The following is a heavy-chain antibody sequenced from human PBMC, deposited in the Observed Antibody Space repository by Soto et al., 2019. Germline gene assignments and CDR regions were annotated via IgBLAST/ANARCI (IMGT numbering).Heavy chain of an antibody. V-gene: IGHV4-30-2*01. CDR2: IYHSGST. J-gene: IGHJ4*02. CDR3: ATAPGPY. Sequence: QLQLQESGSGLVKPSQTLSLTCAVCGGSISRGSYSWSWIRQPPGKGLEWIGYIYHSGSTYYNPSLKSRVTISVDRSKNQFSLKLRSVTAADTAVYYCATAPGPYWGQGTLVTVSS. CDR1: GGSISRGSYS.